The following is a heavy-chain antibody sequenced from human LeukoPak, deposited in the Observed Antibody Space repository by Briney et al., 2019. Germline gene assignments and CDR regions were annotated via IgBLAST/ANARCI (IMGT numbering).Heavy chain of an antibody. J-gene: IGHJ6*03. D-gene: IGHD1-20*01. CDR2: IYYSGST. Sequence: SGTPSLTCTVSGGSISSYYWSWIRQPPGKGLEWIGYIYYSGSTNYNPSLKSRVTISVDTSKNQFSLKLSSVTAPDTAVYYCARLTEWRGYYYYYMDVWGKGTTVTDSS. CDR3: ARLTEWRGYYYYYMDV. V-gene: IGHV4-59*01. CDR1: GGSISSYY.